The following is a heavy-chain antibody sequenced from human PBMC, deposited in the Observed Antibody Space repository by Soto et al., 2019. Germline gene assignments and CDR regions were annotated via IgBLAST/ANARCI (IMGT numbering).Heavy chain of an antibody. V-gene: IGHV3-48*03. CDR2: ISSSGSTI. Sequence: EVQLVESGGGLVQPGGSLRLSCAASGFTFSSYEMNWVRQAPGKGLEWVSYISSSGSTIYYADSVKGRFTISRDNAKNSLDLQMNSLRAEDTAVYYCARSTIPYGMDVWGQGTTVTVSS. CDR1: GFTFSSYE. D-gene: IGHD3-3*01. CDR3: ARSTIPYGMDV. J-gene: IGHJ6*02.